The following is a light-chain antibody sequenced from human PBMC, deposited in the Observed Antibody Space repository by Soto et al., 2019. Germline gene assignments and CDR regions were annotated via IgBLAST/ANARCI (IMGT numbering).Light chain of an antibody. Sequence: IQLTHSACSLSASLRDRVTITFRASQSISKYLDWYQKKPGKAPKLLIYSASSLQSGVPSRFSGSGSGTEFTLTISSLHPDDFAPYYCQHYKNYPRTYGQGTKVDIK. CDR2: SAS. J-gene: IGKJ1*01. CDR1: QSISKY. CDR3: QHYKNYPRT. V-gene: IGKV1-39*01.